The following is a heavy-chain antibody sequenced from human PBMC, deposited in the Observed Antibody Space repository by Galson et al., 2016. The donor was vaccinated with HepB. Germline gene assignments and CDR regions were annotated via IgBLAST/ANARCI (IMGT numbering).Heavy chain of an antibody. CDR2: INYSGSNT. CDR1: GFTFRSYD. J-gene: IGHJ4*02. CDR3: AKGKRYSDSGSYYVDY. Sequence: SLRLSCAASGFTFRSYDMSWVRQAPGKGLEWVAGINYSGSNTYYADSVKGRFTIPRDNSKNTLYLQMNSLGVEDSAVYYCAKGKRYSDSGSYYVDYWGQGTLVTVSS. D-gene: IGHD3-10*01. V-gene: IGHV3-23*01.